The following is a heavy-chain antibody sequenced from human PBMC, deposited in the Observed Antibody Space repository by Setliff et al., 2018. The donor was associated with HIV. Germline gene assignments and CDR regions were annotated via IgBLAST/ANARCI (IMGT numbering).Heavy chain of an antibody. Sequence: GGSLRLSCAASGFTFSTYSMNWVRQAPGKGLEWVSYISRSGDTIDYADSVKGRFTISRDNAKNSVSLQMNSLRVEDTAVYYCARDDWTCSGGTCFAITFDYWGQGTLVTVSS. D-gene: IGHD2-15*01. V-gene: IGHV3-48*01. J-gene: IGHJ4*02. CDR1: GFTFSTYS. CDR2: ISRSGDTI. CDR3: ARDDWTCSGGTCFAITFDY.